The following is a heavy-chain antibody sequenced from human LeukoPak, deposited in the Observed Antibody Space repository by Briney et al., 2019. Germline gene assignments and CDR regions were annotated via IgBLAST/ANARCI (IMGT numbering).Heavy chain of an antibody. CDR1: GGSISSYY. D-gene: IGHD3-3*01. Sequence: SETLSLTCTVSGGSISSYYWSWIRQPPGKGLEWIGYIYYSGSTNHNPSLKSRVTISVDTSKNQFSLKLSSVTAADTAVYYCARGRDFWERDYWGQGTLVTVSS. CDR3: ARGRDFWERDY. V-gene: IGHV4-59*01. J-gene: IGHJ4*02. CDR2: IYYSGST.